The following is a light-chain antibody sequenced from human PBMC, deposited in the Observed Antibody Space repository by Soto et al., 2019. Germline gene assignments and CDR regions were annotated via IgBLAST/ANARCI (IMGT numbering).Light chain of an antibody. CDR3: SAYTSISPVVV. CDR2: DVT. V-gene: IGLV2-14*01. Sequence: QSALTQPASVSGSPGQSITISCTGTSSDIGAYNFFSWYQQNPGKAPKLMIYDVTNRPSGVSSRFSGSKSGNTASLTISGLQAEDEADYYCSAYTSISPVVVFGGGTKVTVL. J-gene: IGLJ2*01. CDR1: SSDIGAYNF.